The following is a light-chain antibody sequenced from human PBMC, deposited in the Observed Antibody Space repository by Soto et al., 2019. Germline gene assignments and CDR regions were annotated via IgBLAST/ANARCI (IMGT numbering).Light chain of an antibody. CDR1: SSDIGGFDF. CDR2: EVT. J-gene: IGLJ2*01. V-gene: IGLV2-14*01. CDR3: GSYTGSTTIVL. Sequence: QSALTQPASVSVSPGQSITISCTGTSSDIGGFDFVSWYRHHPGKAPQLIIYEVTNRPSGVSGRFSGSKSGNTASLTIAGLQAEDEAGYYCGSYTGSTTIVLFGGGTKLTVL.